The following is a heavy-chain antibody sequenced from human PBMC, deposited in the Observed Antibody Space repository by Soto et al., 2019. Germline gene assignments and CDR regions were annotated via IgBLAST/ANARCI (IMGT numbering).Heavy chain of an antibody. V-gene: IGHV4-59*08. CDR3: ARGGWRLIDY. D-gene: IGHD2-21*02. CDR2: TYYSGST. Sequence: QVQLQESGPGLVKPSETLSLTCTVSGGSISSYYWSWIRQPPGKGLEWIGYTYYSGSTNYNPSLKSRVTISVDTSKNQFSLKLSSVTAADTAMYYCARGGWRLIDYWGQGTLVTVSS. CDR1: GGSISSYY. J-gene: IGHJ4*02.